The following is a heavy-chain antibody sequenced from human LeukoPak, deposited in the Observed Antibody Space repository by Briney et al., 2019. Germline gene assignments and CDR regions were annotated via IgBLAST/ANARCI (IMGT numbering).Heavy chain of an antibody. CDR3: ARGLEWLFGLGAFDY. V-gene: IGHV4-59*01. D-gene: IGHD3-3*01. J-gene: IGHJ4*02. Sequence: SETLSLTCIVSGGSISSYYWSWIRQPPGKGLEWIGYIYYSGSTNYNPSLKSRVTISVDTSKNQFSLKLSSVTAADTAVYYCARGLEWLFGLGAFDYWGQGTLVTVSS. CDR2: IYYSGST. CDR1: GGSISSYY.